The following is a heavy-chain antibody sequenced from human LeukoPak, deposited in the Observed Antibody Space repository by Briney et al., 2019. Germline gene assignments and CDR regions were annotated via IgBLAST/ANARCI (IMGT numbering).Heavy chain of an antibody. CDR1: RFILTIYW. CDR2: IMEEGREK. Sequence: GVSRSLSCALSRFILTIYWMGWVRHAPGKGREWVANIMEEGREKYYMVSEKGRITISRDKAKNALYLQMNSLRAEDTAVYYCARVSQIYGSGSYYYFDYWGQGTLVTVSS. D-gene: IGHD3-10*01. V-gene: IGHV3-7*03. CDR3: ARVSQIYGSGSYYYFDY. J-gene: IGHJ4*02.